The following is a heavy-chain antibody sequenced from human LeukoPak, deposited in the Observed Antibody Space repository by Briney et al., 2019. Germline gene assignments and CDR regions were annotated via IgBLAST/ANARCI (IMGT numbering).Heavy chain of an antibody. V-gene: IGHV3-49*03. D-gene: IGHD1-1*01. J-gene: IGHJ4*02. CDR2: IRSKAYGETA. CDR3: TRDRGAYNLYDY. CDR1: GFAFGDYA. Sequence: GGSLRLSCTASGFAFGDYAMSWIRQAPGKGLEWVGFIRSKAYGETADYAASVKGRFTISRDDSKAIAYLQMNSLKTEDTAVYHCTRDRGAYNLYDYWGQGTLVTVSS.